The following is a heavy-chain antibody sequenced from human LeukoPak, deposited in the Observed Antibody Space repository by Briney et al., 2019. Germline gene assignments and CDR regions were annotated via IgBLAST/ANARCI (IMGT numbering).Heavy chain of an antibody. D-gene: IGHD6-13*01. V-gene: IGHV3-21*01. CDR2: ISSSSSYI. J-gene: IGHJ6*04. CDR1: GFTFSSYS. Sequence: GGSLRLSCAASGFTFSSYSMNWVRQAPGKGLEWVSSISSSSSYIYYADSVKGRFTISRDNAKNSLYLQMNSLRAEDTAVYYCARATSYSSSWYCVDVWGKGTTVTVSS. CDR3: ARATSYSSSWYCVDV.